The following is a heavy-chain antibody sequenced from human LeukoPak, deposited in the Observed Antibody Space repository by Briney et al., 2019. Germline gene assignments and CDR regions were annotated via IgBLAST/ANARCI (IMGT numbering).Heavy chain of an antibody. Sequence: GGSLRLSCVASGFSFSDHYMTWIRQAPGEGLEWVSYISGTGSRTYYGDAGKGRFTISRDNAKRLVDLQMNSLRADDTAIYYCARSTVTAAGALDYWGQGILVTVSS. V-gene: IGHV3-11*01. J-gene: IGHJ4*02. D-gene: IGHD6-25*01. CDR2: ISGTGSRT. CDR3: ARSTVTAAGALDY. CDR1: GFSFSDHY.